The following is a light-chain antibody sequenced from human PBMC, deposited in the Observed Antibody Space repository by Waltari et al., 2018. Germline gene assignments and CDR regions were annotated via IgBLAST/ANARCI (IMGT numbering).Light chain of an antibody. V-gene: IGKV2-30*01. J-gene: IGKJ2*01. Sequence: DAVMTQSPLSLPVTLGQPASISCRPSQSLVFSDGNINLNWFQQRPGQSPRRLIYKVSNRDSGVPDRFSGSGSGTDFTLKISRVEAEDVGGVYYCMQATHWPYTFGQGTKLEIK. CDR3: MQATHWPYT. CDR2: KVS. CDR1: QSLVFSDGNIN.